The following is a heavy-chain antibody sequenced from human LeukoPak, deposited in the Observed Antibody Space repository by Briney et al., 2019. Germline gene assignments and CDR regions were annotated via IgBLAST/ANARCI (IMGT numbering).Heavy chain of an antibody. CDR2: INSDGTGT. V-gene: IGHV3-74*01. CDR3: VGLPY. CDR1: GLTFSDYY. Sequence: PGGSLRLSCAASGLTFSDYYIHWVRQAPGKGLVCVSRINSDGTGTPYADSVKGRFTISRDNAKNTLFLQMNSLRAEDTAVYYCVGLPYWGQGTLVTVSS. J-gene: IGHJ4*02. D-gene: IGHD2-21*01.